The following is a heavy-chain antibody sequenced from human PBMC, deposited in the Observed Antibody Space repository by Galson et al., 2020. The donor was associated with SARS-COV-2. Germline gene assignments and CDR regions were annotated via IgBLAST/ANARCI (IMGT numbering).Heavy chain of an antibody. Sequence: GESLKISCVVSGFTFEEYWMSWFRQAPGKGLEWVPNIRGNGNERNYADSVKGRFSISRDNTVNSLFLQMDSLRVEDTAVYYCTREGWQGGYWGQGTRVTVSS. CDR3: TREGWQGGY. CDR1: GFTFEEYW. V-gene: IGHV3-7*01. J-gene: IGHJ4*02. D-gene: IGHD6-19*01. CDR2: IRGNGNER.